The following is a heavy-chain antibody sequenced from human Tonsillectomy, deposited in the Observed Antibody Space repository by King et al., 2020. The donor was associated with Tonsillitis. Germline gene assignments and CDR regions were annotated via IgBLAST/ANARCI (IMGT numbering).Heavy chain of an antibody. CDR2: INPNSGGT. J-gene: IGHJ5*02. Sequence: VQLVESGAEVKKPGASVKVSCTASGYTFTGYYMHWVRQAPGQGLEWMGWINPNSGGTNYAQKFQGRVTMTRDTSISTAYMELSRLRSDDTAVYYCARDPSLYGSGSSSNWFDPWGQGTLVTVSS. V-gene: IGHV1-2*02. CDR3: ARDPSLYGSGSSSNWFDP. CDR1: GYTFTGYY. D-gene: IGHD3-10*01.